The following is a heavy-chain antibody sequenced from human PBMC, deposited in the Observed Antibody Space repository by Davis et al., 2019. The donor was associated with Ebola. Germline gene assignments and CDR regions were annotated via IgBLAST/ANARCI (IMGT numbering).Heavy chain of an antibody. Sequence: MPSETLSLTCTVSGDSISSTSYYWGWMRQPPGKGLEWIGEINHSGSTNYNPSLKSRVTISVDTSKNQFSLKLSSVTAADTAVYYCARGRSGSSRWFDPWGQGTLVTVSS. CDR1: GDSISSTSYY. D-gene: IGHD2-15*01. CDR2: INHSGST. J-gene: IGHJ5*02. CDR3: ARGRSGSSRWFDP. V-gene: IGHV4-39*07.